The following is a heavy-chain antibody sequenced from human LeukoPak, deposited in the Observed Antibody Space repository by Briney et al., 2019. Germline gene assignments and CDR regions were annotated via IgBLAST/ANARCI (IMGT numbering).Heavy chain of an antibody. CDR3: AKVGSSGSQYFQH. Sequence: PPGGSLRLSCAASGFTFDDYAMRWVRQAPGKGLEWVSGISWNSGSIGYADSVKGRFTISRDNAKNSLYLQMNSLRAEDTALYYCAKVGSSGSQYFQHWGQGTLVTVSS. CDR2: ISWNSGSI. J-gene: IGHJ1*01. CDR1: GFTFDDYA. V-gene: IGHV3-9*01. D-gene: IGHD6-19*01.